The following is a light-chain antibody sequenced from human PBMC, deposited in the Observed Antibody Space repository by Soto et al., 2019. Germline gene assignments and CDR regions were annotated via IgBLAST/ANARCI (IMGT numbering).Light chain of an antibody. CDR2: GSS. Sequence: EIVLTQSPGTLSLSPGERATFSCRASESLSSSYLAWYQQKPGQAPRLLIYGSSSRATGVPDRFSASASGTDFTLTISRLEPEDFAVYYCQQFASSRWTFGQGTKVEIK. V-gene: IGKV3-20*01. J-gene: IGKJ1*01. CDR1: ESLSSSY. CDR3: QQFASSRWT.